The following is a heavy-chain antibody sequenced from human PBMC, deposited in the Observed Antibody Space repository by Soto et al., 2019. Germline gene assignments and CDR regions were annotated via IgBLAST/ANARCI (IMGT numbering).Heavy chain of an antibody. V-gene: IGHV3-23*01. CDR2: VGWSGSST. Sequence: EVQLLESGGGLVQPGGSLRLSCAASGFTFNNYAMSWVRRAPGKGLEWVSTVGWSGSSTYYADSVKGRFTISRDNSKNWLYLQMSSLPAEDTAVYYCAKKYHYDSGTYLYHFDYWGQGTLVIVSS. CDR1: GFTFNNYA. D-gene: IGHD3-10*01. J-gene: IGHJ4*02. CDR3: AKKYHYDSGTYLYHFDY.